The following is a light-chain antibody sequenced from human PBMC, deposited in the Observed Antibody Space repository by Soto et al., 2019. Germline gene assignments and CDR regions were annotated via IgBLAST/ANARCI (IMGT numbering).Light chain of an antibody. J-gene: IGKJ3*01. CDR2: GAS. CDR1: PSISSSN. CDR3: QYGNSPLFT. Sequence: EIVLTQSPGTLSLSPGERATLSCRASPSISSSNLAWYQQTPGQAPRLLIYGASSRATGIPDRFSGSGSGTDFTLTINRREPEDFAVYYCQYGNSPLFTFGPGTTVDMK. V-gene: IGKV3-20*01.